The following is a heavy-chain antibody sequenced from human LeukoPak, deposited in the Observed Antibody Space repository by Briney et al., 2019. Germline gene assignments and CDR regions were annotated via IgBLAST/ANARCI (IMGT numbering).Heavy chain of an antibody. J-gene: IGHJ1*01. CDR1: ELTFSSYE. CDR2: ISGSGENI. V-gene: IGHV3-48*03. Sequence: GGSLRLSCAAAELTFSSYEMYWVRQAPGKGLEWVSYISGSGENIYYADSVKGRFTISRDNANKSLYLRMSSLRVEDTAIYYCIPPAAGLRRTISTEYFQHWGQGALVTVSS. D-gene: IGHD6-13*01. CDR3: IPPAAGLRRTISTEYFQH.